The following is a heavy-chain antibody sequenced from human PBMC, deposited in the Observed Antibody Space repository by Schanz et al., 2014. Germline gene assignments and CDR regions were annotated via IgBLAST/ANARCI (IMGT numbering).Heavy chain of an antibody. CDR3: AREVGLYDRGWFDP. CDR2: IIPILGIA. V-gene: IGHV1-69*04. J-gene: IGHJ5*02. CDR1: GGTFSTYT. Sequence: QVQLVQSGAEVKKPGASVKVSCKASGGTFSTYTISWVRQAPGQGLEWMGRIIPILGIANYAQKFQGRVTITADKSSDTAYMELSSLRSEDTAVYYCAREVGLYDRGWFDPWGQGTLVTVSS. D-gene: IGHD3-22*01.